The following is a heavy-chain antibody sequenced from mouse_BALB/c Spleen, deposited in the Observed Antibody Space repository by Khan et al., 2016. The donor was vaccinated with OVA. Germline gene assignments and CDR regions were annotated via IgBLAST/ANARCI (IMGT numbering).Heavy chain of an antibody. CDR2: IWAGGST. CDR3: ARLEDI. V-gene: IGHV2-9*02. J-gene: IGHJ2*01. Sequence: VKLQESGPGLVAPSQSLSITCTVSGFSLTSYGVHWVRQPPGKGLEWLGVIWAGGSTNYNSALMSRLSISKDNSKSQVFLKMNNRQTDDTAMYYCARLEDIWGQGTTLTVSS. D-gene: IGHD1-3*01. CDR1: GFSLTSYG.